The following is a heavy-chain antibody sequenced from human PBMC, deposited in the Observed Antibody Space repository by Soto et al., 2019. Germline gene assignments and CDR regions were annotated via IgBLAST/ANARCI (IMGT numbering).Heavy chain of an antibody. J-gene: IGHJ6*02. CDR1: GYTFTGYY. D-gene: IGHD2-21*02. V-gene: IGHV1-2*02. CDR3: ARDGAYCGGDCYQGYYYYGMDV. CDR2: INPNSGGT. Sequence: ASVKVSCKASGYTFTGYYMHWVRQAPGQGLEWMGWINPNSGGTNYAQKFQGRVTMTRDTSISTAYMELSRLRSDDTAVYYCARDGAYCGGDCYQGYYYYGMDVRGQGTTVTVSS.